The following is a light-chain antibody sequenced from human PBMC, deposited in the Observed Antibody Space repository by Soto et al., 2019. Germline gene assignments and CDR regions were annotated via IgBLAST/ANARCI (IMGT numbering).Light chain of an antibody. V-gene: IGKV3-20*01. J-gene: IGKJ3*01. Sequence: EVVLTQSPGTLSLSPGERATLSFRASPSVGINFLALYQQTPGQAPSLLIYGASTRAAGIPDRFSGSGSGTDFTLTISSLEPEDFAVYYCQQYFTSSFTFGPGTTVDI. CDR3: QQYFTSSFT. CDR1: PSVGINF. CDR2: GAS.